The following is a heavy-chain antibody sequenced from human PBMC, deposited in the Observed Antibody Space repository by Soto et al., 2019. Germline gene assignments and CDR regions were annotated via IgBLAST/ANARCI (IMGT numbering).Heavy chain of an antibody. Sequence: PGGTLRLSCAASGFTFNNYAVSWAPQTPGKGLEWVATISASCAYTFYADSVKGRFTISRDNSQNTLFLHMRSLRAGDTATYYCAKEVIAARPYYFDHWGQGTLVTVSS. D-gene: IGHD6-6*01. V-gene: IGHV3-23*01. CDR2: ISASCAYT. CDR1: GFTFNNYA. J-gene: IGHJ4*02. CDR3: AKEVIAARPYYFDH.